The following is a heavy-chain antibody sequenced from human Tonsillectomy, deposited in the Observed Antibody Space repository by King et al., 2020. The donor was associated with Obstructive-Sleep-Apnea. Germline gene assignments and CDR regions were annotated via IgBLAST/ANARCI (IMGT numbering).Heavy chain of an antibody. D-gene: IGHD6-13*01. J-gene: IGHJ4*02. CDR1: GYSFTSYW. CDR3: ASLYSSSWFDDDY. Sequence: QLVQSGAEVKKPGASLRISCKGSGYSFTSYWISWVRQMPGKGLEWMGRIDPSDSYTNYSPSFQGYVTISADKSISTAYLQWSSLKASDTAMYYCASLYSSSWFDDDYWGQGTLVTVSS. CDR2: IDPSDSYT. V-gene: IGHV5-10-1*01.